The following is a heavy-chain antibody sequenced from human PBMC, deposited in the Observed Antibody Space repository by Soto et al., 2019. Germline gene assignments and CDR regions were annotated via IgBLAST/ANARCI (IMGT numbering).Heavy chain of an antibody. J-gene: IGHJ5*02. CDR3: AKWNSNWFDP. CDR1: GGSITGSGYS. Sequence: QLQLQESGSGLVKPSQTLSLTCTVSGGSITGSGYSWSWIRQPPGKGLEWIGYIYHSGSTFYNPSLKSRVTISVDRSKDQFSLKLNSVTAADTAVYYCAKWNSNWFDPWGQGTLVTVS. CDR2: IYHSGST. V-gene: IGHV4-30-2*01. D-gene: IGHD1-7*01.